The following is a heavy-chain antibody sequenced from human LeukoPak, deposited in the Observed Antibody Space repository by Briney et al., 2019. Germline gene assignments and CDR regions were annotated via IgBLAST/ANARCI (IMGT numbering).Heavy chain of an antibody. CDR3: ARTEASWFDR. Sequence: SETLSLTCTVSGGSTSSYYWSVRRQPPGEGGGRGGYIYYSGSTNYNPSLKRRVTISVDKSKNKFSLKLSSVTAADTAVYYCARTEASWFDRSGQGTLVTVSS. V-gene: IGHV4-59*01. CDR1: GGSTSSYY. J-gene: IGHJ5*02. CDR2: IYYSGST.